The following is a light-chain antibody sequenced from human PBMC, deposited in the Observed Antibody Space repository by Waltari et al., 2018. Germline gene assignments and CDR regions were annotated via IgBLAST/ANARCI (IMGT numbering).Light chain of an antibody. J-gene: IGLJ2*01. CDR3: NSRDSSGDHLGL. V-gene: IGLV3-19*01. Sequence: SSELTQDPAVSVALGQTIRITCHGDGLTYFYASWYQQRPGQAPLLVIYGQNNRPSGIPDQFSGSISGKTAYLTITGAQAAEEAFYYCNSRDSSGDHLGLFGGGTKVTVL. CDR1: GLTYFY. CDR2: GQN.